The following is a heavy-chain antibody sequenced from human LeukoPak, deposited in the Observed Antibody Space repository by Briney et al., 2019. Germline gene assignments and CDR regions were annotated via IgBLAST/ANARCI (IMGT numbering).Heavy chain of an antibody. CDR3: ARDRGAGGVDY. Sequence: SQTLSLTCTLSGASITSGGYYWSWIRHHPGKGLEWIGYIYYSGSTSYNPSLKSRVTISVHTSKNQFSLKLSSVTAADTAVYYCARDRGAGGVDYWGQGTLVTVSS. CDR2: IYYSGST. V-gene: IGHV4-31*02. CDR1: GASITSGGYY. J-gene: IGHJ4*02. D-gene: IGHD6-25*01.